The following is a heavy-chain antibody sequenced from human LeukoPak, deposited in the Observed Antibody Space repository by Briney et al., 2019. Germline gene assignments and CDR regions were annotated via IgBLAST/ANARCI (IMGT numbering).Heavy chain of an antibody. J-gene: IGHJ4*02. CDR3: ASTNLLLWFGDLTKTAYFDY. D-gene: IGHD3-10*01. CDR2: INHSGST. CDR1: GGYFTGYY. Sequence: SETLSLTCAVYGGYFTGYYWSWIRQPPGKGLEWIGEINHSGSTNYNPSLKSRVTISVDTSKNQFSLKLSSVTAADTAVYYCASTNLLLWFGDLTKTAYFDYWGQGTLVTVSS. V-gene: IGHV4-34*01.